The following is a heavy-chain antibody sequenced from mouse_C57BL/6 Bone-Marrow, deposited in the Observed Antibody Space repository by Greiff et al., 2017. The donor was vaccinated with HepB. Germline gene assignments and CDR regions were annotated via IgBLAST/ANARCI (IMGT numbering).Heavy chain of an antibody. V-gene: IGHV5-17*01. D-gene: IGHD1-1*01. CDR3: ARATVIAPYWYFDV. J-gene: IGHJ1*03. CDR2: ISSGSSTI. CDR1: GFTFSDYG. Sequence: DVKLVESGGGLVKPGGSLKLSCAASGFTFSDYGMHWVRQAPEKGLEWVAYISSGSSTIYYADTVKGRFTISRDKAKNTLFLQMTMLRSEDTAMYYCARATVIAPYWYFDVWGTGTTGTVSS.